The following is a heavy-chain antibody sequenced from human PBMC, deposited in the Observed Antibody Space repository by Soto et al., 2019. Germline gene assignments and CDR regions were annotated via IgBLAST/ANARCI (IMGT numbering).Heavy chain of an antibody. J-gene: IGHJ6*02. Sequence: SENLSLTCTVSGGSISSYYWSWIRQPPGKGLEWIGYIYYSGSTNYNPSLKSRVTISVDTSKNQFSLKLSSVTAADTAVYYCAGTRVWFGELSGMDVWGQGTTVTVSS. D-gene: IGHD3-10*01. CDR1: GGSISSYY. CDR2: IYYSGST. CDR3: AGTRVWFGELSGMDV. V-gene: IGHV4-59*01.